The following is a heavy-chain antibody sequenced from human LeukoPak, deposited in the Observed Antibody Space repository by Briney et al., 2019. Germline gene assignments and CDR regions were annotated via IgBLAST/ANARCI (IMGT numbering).Heavy chain of an antibody. CDR1: GGSVSSGSYY. D-gene: IGHD6-19*01. V-gene: IGHV4-61*01. CDR3: ARGGSSGWANYYYYGMDV. CDR2: IYYSGST. J-gene: IGHJ6*02. Sequence: SETLSLTCTVSGGSVSSGSYYWSWIRQPPGKGLEWIGYIYYSGSTNYNPSLKSRVTISVDMSKNQFSLKLSSVTAADTAVYYCARGGSSGWANYYYYGMDVWGQGTTVTVSS.